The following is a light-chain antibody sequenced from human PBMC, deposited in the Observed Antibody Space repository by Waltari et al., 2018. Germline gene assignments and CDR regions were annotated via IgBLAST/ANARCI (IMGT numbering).Light chain of an antibody. CDR3: QKLNSYPPTT. Sequence: DIQLTQSPSFLSASVGDRVTITCRASQGISSYLAWYPQKPGRAPKLLIYSASTLQSGVPSRFSGSGSGTEFTLTISSLQPEDFATYYCQKLNSYPPTTFGQGTRLEIK. CDR2: SAS. J-gene: IGKJ5*01. V-gene: IGKV1-9*01. CDR1: QGISSY.